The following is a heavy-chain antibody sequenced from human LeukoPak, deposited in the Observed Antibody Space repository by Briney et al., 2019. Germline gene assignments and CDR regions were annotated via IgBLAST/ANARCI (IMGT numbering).Heavy chain of an antibody. D-gene: IGHD2-15*01. CDR3: ARNEVYCSGGSCYLGY. CDR2: ISAYNGNT. V-gene: IGHV1-18*01. Sequence: ASVRVSCKASGYTFTSYGISWVRQAPGQGLEWMGWISAYNGNTNYAQKLQGRVTMTTDTSTSTAYMELRSLRSDDTAVYYCARNEVYCSGGSCYLGYWGQGTLVTVSS. J-gene: IGHJ4*02. CDR1: GYTFTSYG.